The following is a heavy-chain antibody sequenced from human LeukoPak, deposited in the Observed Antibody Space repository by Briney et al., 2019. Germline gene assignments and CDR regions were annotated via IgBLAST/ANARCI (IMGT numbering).Heavy chain of an antibody. CDR3: ATLLIVVVPAASTFYFDY. J-gene: IGHJ4*02. V-gene: IGHV1-24*01. CDR1: GYTLTELS. CDR2: FDPEDGET. D-gene: IGHD2-2*01. Sequence: ASVKVSCKVSGYTLTELSMHWVRQAPGKGLEGMGGFDPEDGETIYAQRFQGRVTMTEDTSTDTAYMDLSSLRSEDTTIYYCATLLIVVVPAASTFYFDYWGQGTLVTVSS.